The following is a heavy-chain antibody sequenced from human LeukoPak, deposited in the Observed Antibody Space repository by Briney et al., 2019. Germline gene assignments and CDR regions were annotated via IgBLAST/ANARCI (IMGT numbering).Heavy chain of an antibody. CDR2: IYYSGST. J-gene: IGHJ6*04. CDR3: ARALLWFGELDV. D-gene: IGHD3-10*01. CDR1: GGSISSGGYY. Sequence: SETLSLTCTVSGGSISSGGYYWSWIRQHPGKGLEWIGYIYYSGSTYCNPSLKSRVTISVDTSKNQFSLKLSSVTAADTAVYYCARALLWFGELDVWGKGTTVTVSS. V-gene: IGHV4-31*03.